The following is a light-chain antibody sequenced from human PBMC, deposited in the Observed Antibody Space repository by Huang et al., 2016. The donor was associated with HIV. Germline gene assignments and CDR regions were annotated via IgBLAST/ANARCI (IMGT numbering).Light chain of an antibody. Sequence: DIVMTQSPDSLAGSLGERATINCKSSQSVLYSSNNKNDLAWYQQKPGQPPKLLIYGEATRESGVPDRFSGSGSGTDFTLTISSLQAEDVAVYYCQQYYSTPPWTFGQGTKVEIK. J-gene: IGKJ1*01. CDR3: QQYYSTPPWT. V-gene: IGKV4-1*01. CDR1: QSVLYSSNNKND. CDR2: GEA.